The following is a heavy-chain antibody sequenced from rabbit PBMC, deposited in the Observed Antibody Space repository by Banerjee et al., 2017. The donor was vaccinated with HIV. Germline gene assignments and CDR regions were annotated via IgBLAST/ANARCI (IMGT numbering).Heavy chain of an antibody. CDR3: ARDRLDYYAGSSYYYFNL. J-gene: IGHJ4*01. CDR1: GFSFSSSNY. Sequence: QEQLEESGGDLVKPEGSLTLTCTASGFSFSSSNYMCWVRQAPGKGLEWIGCIYTGSSGSTYNASWAKGRFTISRTSSTTVTLQMTSLTAADTATYFCARDRLDYYAGSSYYYFNLWGPGTLVTVS. V-gene: IGHV1S45*01. D-gene: IGHD8-1*01. CDR2: IYTGSSGST.